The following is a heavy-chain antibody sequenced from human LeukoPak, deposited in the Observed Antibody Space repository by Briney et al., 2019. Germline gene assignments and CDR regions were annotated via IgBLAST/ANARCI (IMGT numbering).Heavy chain of an antibody. J-gene: IGHJ4*02. CDR3: ARVYQSAEYYFDY. D-gene: IGHD2-2*01. V-gene: IGHV4-59*01. Sequence: SETLSLTCTVSGRSIDRYYWSWLRHPPGKGLEWIGYIYYTGSTKYHPSLKSRVTISLDTSKNQFSLKLTSVTAADTAVYYCARVYQSAEYYFDYWGQGNLVSVSS. CDR2: IYYTGST. CDR1: GRSIDRYY.